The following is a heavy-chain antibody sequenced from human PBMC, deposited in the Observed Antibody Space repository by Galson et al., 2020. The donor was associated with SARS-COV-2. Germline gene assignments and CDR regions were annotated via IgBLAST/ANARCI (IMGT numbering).Heavy chain of an antibody. CDR3: AKGTTMIVVQLIGY. J-gene: IGHJ4*02. D-gene: IGHD3-22*01. CDR1: GFTFSSYA. Sequence: GESLKISCAASGFTFSSYAMSWVRQAPGKGLEWVSAISGSGGSTYYADSVKGRFTISRDNSKNTLYLQMNSLRAEDTAVYYCAKGTTMIVVQLIGYWGQGTLVTVSS. V-gene: IGHV3-23*01. CDR2: ISGSGGST.